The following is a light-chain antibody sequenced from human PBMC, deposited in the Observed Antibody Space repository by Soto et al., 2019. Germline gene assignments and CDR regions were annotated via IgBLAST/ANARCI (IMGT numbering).Light chain of an antibody. CDR1: QSVGSA. CDR3: QQYKNWPPLT. CDR2: GAS. Sequence: EILMTQSPATVSVSPGETATLSCRASQSVGSAVAWYQHKPGQAPRLLIVGASIRATGVPGRFSGGGSGTEFTLTISSLQSEDFAVYYCQQYKNWPPLTFGGGTTVEIK. V-gene: IGKV3-15*01. J-gene: IGKJ4*01.